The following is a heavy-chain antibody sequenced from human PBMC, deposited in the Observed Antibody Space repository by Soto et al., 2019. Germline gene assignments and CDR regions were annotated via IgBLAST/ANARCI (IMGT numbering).Heavy chain of an antibody. V-gene: IGHV2-5*02. J-gene: IGHJ4*02. CDR1: GFSLTSGVG. Sequence: QITLKESGPTLVRPPQTLTLTCTFSGFSLTSGVGVGWIRQPPGKALEWLALIYWDDDKRYSPSFKNRLTITKDTSKNQVVLTLTNVRPVDTATYFCAHIDPEIVTVGGHGGFDYWGQGTLVTVSS. CDR3: AHIDPEIVTVGGHGGFDY. CDR2: IYWDDDK. D-gene: IGHD5-12*01.